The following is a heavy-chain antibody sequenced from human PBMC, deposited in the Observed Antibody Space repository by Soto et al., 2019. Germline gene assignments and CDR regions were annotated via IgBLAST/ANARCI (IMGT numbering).Heavy chain of an antibody. CDR2: ISKDGMNK. D-gene: IGHD6-19*01. Sequence: QVRLVESGGGVVQPGRSLRLSCTASGFSFSSYAMYWFRQPPGKGLEWVAVISKDGMNKNYADSVKGRVTVSRDNANYSLDLHLNSLRGEDTGMYYCARDMYSSDYFVKWFEPWGQGTLVTVSS. V-gene: IGHV3-30*04. J-gene: IGHJ5*02. CDR3: ARDMYSSDYFVKWFEP. CDR1: GFSFSSYA.